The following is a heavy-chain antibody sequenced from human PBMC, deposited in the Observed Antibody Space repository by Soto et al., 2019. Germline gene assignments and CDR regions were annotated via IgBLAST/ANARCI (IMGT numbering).Heavy chain of an antibody. Sequence: GGSLRLSCAASGFTFDDYTMHWVRQTPGKGLEWVSLISWDGDSAYYADSVRGRFTISRDNSKNSLFLQINNVRAEDAALYFCAKGTRGNSPELDFWGQGTLVTVS. CDR3: AKGTRGNSPELDF. D-gene: IGHD1-1*01. J-gene: IGHJ4*02. CDR1: GFTFDDYT. V-gene: IGHV3-43*01. CDR2: ISWDGDSA.